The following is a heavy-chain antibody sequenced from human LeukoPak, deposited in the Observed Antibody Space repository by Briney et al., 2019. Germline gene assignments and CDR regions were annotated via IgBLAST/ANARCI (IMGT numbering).Heavy chain of an antibody. D-gene: IGHD5-12*01. CDR2: ISSSSSYI. CDR3: AGGYADYYYMDV. CDR1: GFTFSSYS. V-gene: IGHV3-21*01. Sequence: PGGSLRLSCAASGFTFSSYSMNWVRQAPGKGLEWVSFISSSSSYIYYADSVKGRFTISRDNAKNSLYLQMNSLRAEDTAVYYCAGGYADYYYMDVWGKETTVTVPS. J-gene: IGHJ6*03.